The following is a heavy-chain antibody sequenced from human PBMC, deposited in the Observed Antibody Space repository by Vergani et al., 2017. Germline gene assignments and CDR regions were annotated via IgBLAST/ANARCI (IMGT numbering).Heavy chain of an antibody. Sequence: VQLVESGGGVVQPGRSLRLSCAASGFTFSSYGMHWVRQAPGKGLEWVGRIRKKPNTYTTEYAASVRGRFTISRDDSKNSLYVQMNSLKSEDTAVYYCARLERRAFDIWGQGTMVTVSS. J-gene: IGHJ3*02. CDR2: IRKKPNTYTT. V-gene: IGHV3-72*01. D-gene: IGHD1-1*01. CDR1: GFTFSSYG. CDR3: ARLERRAFDI.